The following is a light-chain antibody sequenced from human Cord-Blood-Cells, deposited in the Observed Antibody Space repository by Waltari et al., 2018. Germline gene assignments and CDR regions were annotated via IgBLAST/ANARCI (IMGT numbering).Light chain of an antibody. V-gene: IGKV3-15*01. CDR1: QSVSSN. CDR3: QQYNNWPSYS. Sequence: EVVMTQSPATMSVSQGERATLTCRASQSVSSNLAWYQQKPGQAPRPLIYAASTRATGIPARFSGSGSGTEFTLTISSLQSEDFAVYYCQQYNNWPSYSFGQGTKLEIK. J-gene: IGKJ2*03. CDR2: AAS.